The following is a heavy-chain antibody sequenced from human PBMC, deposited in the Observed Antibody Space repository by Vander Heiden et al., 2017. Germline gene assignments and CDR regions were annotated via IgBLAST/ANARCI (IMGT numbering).Heavy chain of an antibody. CDR1: GGSISSSSYY. D-gene: IGHD2-2*01. J-gene: IGHJ1*01. CDR3: ARQAYYAASYFQH. V-gene: IGHV4-39*01. Sequence: QLQLQESGPGLVKPSETLSLTCTVSGGSISSSSYYWGWIRQPPGKGLEWIGSIYYSGSTYYNPSLKSRVTISVDTSKNQFSLKLGSVTAADTAVYYCARQAYYAASYFQHWGQGTLVTVSS. CDR2: IYYSGST.